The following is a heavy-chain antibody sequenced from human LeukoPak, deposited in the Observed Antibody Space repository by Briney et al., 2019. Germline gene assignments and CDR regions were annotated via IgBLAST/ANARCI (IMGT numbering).Heavy chain of an antibody. J-gene: IGHJ6*03. CDR3: ARLRGSSAYDGNYYYHYMDV. CDR2: IFTSGRT. CDR1: GGSISTFY. Sequence: SETLSLTCTVSGGSISTFYWSWIRQPAGKGLEWIGRIFTSGRTNYNPSLKSRVTMSVDTSKNQFSLKLSSVTAADTAIYYCARLRGSSAYDGNYYYHYMDVWGKGTTVTISS. D-gene: IGHD5-12*01. V-gene: IGHV4-4*07.